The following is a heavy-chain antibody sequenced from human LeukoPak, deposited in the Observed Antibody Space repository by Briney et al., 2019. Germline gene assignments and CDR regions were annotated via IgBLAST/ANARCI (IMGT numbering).Heavy chain of an antibody. D-gene: IGHD3-9*01. V-gene: IGHV3-23*01. J-gene: IGHJ4*02. CDR3: AKDLRYFDWLLPI. Sequence: GGSLRLSCATSGFTLNSYAMSWVRQAPGKGLEWVSAISGSGDSTYYADSVKGRFTISRDDSKNTLYLQMNSLRAEDTAIYFCAKDLRYFDWLLPIWGQGTLVTVSP. CDR2: ISGSGDST. CDR1: GFTLNSYA.